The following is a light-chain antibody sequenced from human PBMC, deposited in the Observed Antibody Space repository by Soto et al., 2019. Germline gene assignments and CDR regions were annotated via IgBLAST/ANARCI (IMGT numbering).Light chain of an antibody. J-gene: IGKJ3*01. CDR1: ERVSSY. CDR3: QQRSKWPFT. Sequence: EIVLTQSPATLSLSPGERATLSCRASERVSSYLVWYQQKPGQGPRLLIYDASNRATGIPARFSGSGSGTHFTLTVRSLEPEDFAVYYWQQRSKWPFTFAPGTKVEIK. V-gene: IGKV3-11*01. CDR2: DAS.